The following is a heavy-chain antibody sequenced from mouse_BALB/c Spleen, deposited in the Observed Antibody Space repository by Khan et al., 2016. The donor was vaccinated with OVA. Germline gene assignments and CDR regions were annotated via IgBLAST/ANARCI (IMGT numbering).Heavy chain of an antibody. CDR2: ISSGGSYT. Sequence: EVELVESGGDLVKPGGSLKLSCVASGFTFSTYGMSWVRQTPDKRLEWVATISSGGSYTYYPDSVKGRFTISRDNAKNTLYLQMSSLKSEDTAMYYCARLAYYYGSEGFAYWGQGTLVNVSA. J-gene: IGHJ3*01. CDR1: GFTFSTYG. CDR3: ARLAYYYGSEGFAY. D-gene: IGHD1-1*01. V-gene: IGHV5-6*01.